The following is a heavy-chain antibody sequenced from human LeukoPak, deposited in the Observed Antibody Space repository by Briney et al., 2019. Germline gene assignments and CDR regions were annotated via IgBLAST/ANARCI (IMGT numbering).Heavy chain of an antibody. CDR3: ARSSHYYYGSGPLHAYYFDY. Sequence: GESLKISRKGSGYSFTSYWIGWVRQMPGKGLEWMGIIYHGDSDTRNSPSFQGQVTISADKSISTAYLQWSSLKASDTAMYYCARSSHYYYGSGPLHAYYFDYWGQGTLVTVSS. D-gene: IGHD3-10*01. CDR1: GYSFTSYW. V-gene: IGHV5-51*01. CDR2: IYHGDSDT. J-gene: IGHJ4*02.